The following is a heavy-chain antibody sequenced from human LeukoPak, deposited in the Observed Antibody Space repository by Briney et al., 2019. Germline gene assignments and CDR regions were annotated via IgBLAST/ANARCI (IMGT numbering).Heavy chain of an antibody. CDR2: LSGNGVST. J-gene: IGHJ6*02. Sequence: GGSLRLSCAASGFTFSIYAMSWVRQAPGKGPEWISALSGNGVSTYYAESVKGRFTISRDNSKNTLYLQMNGLRVEDSALYYCAKDRSYGLDVWGQGTMVTVSS. CDR1: GFTFSIYA. CDR3: AKDRSYGLDV. V-gene: IGHV3-23*01.